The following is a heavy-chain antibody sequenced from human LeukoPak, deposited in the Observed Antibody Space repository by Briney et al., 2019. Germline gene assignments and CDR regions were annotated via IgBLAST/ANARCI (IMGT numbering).Heavy chain of an antibody. CDR1: GFTFTPYL. D-gene: IGHD3-22*01. J-gene: IGHJ4*02. CDR3: VRESEYYFDHSASFDY. CDR2: MSSDGNAM. Sequence: GGSLRLSCAPPGFTFTPYLIPGVRQPPGKGLGGVPVMSSDGNAMFYADSVKGRFTISRDNSKNTLYLQMNSLRAEDTAVYYCVRESEYYFDHSASFDYWGQGTLVTVSS. V-gene: IGHV3-30-3*01.